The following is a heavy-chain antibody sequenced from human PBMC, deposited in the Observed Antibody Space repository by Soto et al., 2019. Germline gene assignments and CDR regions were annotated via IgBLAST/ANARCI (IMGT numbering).Heavy chain of an antibody. Sequence: QVQLLEAGGGLVKPGGSLRLSCTASGFTFSDHYMSWIRQAPGKGLEWVSYISSSGDYRNYADSVKDRFTISRDNTKRSRYRQMNSLRAEDTAVDYCARGDVDTVAQADYWGQGTLVTVSS. D-gene: IGHD5-12*01. CDR3: ARGDVDTVAQADY. CDR1: GFTFSDHY. J-gene: IGHJ4*02. CDR2: ISSSGDYR. V-gene: IGHV3-11*03.